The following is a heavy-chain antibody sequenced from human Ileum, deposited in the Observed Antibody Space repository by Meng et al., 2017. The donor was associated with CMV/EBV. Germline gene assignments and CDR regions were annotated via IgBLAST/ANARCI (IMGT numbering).Heavy chain of an antibody. CDR2: IRYDGSNK. Sequence: GGSLRLSCAASGFTFSSYGMHWVRPAPGKGLEWVAFIRYDGSNKYYADSVKGRFTISRDNSKNTLYLQMNSLRAEDTAVYYCAKDLVVPAAPRGYYYYGMDVWGQGTTVTVSS. D-gene: IGHD2-2*01. V-gene: IGHV3-30*02. CDR1: GFTFSSYG. J-gene: IGHJ6*02. CDR3: AKDLVVPAAPRGYYYYGMDV.